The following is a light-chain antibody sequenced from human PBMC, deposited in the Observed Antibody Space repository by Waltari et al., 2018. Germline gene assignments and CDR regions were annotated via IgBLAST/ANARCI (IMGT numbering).Light chain of an antibody. J-gene: IGLJ3*02. CDR3: AAWDDSLSGWV. CDR1: RSNIGSHY. Sequence: QSVLTQPPSASGTPGQRVTIPCSGRRSNIGSHYVSWYQQPPGTAPKLLIYRNNQRPSGVPDRFSGSKSGTSASLAISGLRSEDEADYYCAAWDDSLSGWVFGGGTKLTVL. CDR2: RNN. V-gene: IGLV1-47*01.